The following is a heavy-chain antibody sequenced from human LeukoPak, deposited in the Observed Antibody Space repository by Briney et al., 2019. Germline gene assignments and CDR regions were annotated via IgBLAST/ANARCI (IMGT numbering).Heavy chain of an antibody. V-gene: IGHV1-69*13. Sequence: SVKVSYKASGYTFTSYGISWVRQAPGQGLEWMGGIIPFFNTADQAQKFQDRVTITADESTSTAYMELSSLRSEDTAVYYCARCPWERDGQGAYYFDYWGQGTLVTVSS. CDR2: IIPFFNTA. CDR1: GYTFTSYG. CDR3: ARCPWERDGQGAYYFDY. D-gene: IGHD1-1*01. J-gene: IGHJ4*02.